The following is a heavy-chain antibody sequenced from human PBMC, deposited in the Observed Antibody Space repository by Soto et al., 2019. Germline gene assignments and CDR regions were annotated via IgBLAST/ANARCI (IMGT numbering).Heavy chain of an antibody. CDR1: EYSFSSFE. CDR2: MSTSGTDI. D-gene: IGHD3-16*01. V-gene: IGHV3-48*03. Sequence: QLVESGGGLIQTGGSMRLSCIGSEYSFSSFEMNWVRQSPWKGLEWVSYMSTSGTDIKYADSVKGRFTVSRDNSKNTLFLQMDSLRADDVAIYYCARTRGIWYFDLWGRGTLGTVSS. J-gene: IGHJ2*01. CDR3: ARTRGIWYFDL.